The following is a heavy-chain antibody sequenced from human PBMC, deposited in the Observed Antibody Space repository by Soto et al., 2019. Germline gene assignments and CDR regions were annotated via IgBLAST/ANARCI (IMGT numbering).Heavy chain of an antibody. D-gene: IGHD2-15*01. J-gene: IGHJ6*02. CDR3: ASSAKHSKYYYYGMDV. Sequence: PGESLKISCKGSGYSFTSYWITWVRQMPGKGLEWMGRIDPSDSYTNYSPSFQGHVTISADKSISTAYLQWSSLKASDTAMYYCASSAKHSKYYYYGMDVWGQGTTVTVSS. V-gene: IGHV5-10-1*01. CDR1: GYSFTSYW. CDR2: IDPSDSYT.